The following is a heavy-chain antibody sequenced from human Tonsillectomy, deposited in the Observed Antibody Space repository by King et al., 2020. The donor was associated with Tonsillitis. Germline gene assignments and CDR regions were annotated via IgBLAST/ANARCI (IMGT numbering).Heavy chain of an antibody. V-gene: IGHV3-23*04. Sequence: VQLVESGGDLVQPGGSLRLSCAASGFTFSSYAMSWVRQAPGKGLEWVSTISGSGGSTYYADSVKGRFTISRDNSENTVYLQMSSLRAEDTAVYYCAKGAPGIAVAGSGAFDYWGQGTLVTVSS. CDR1: GFTFSSYA. CDR3: AKGAPGIAVAGSGAFDY. CDR2: ISGSGGST. D-gene: IGHD6-19*01. J-gene: IGHJ4*02.